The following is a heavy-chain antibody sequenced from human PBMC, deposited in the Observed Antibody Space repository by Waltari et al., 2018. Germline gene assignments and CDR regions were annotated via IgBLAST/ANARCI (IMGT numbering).Heavy chain of an antibody. CDR1: GFTFSSYA. D-gene: IGHD7-27*01. V-gene: IGHV3-23*01. CDR2: ISGSGGST. CDR3: AKATGGVYYYYGMDV. J-gene: IGHJ6*02. Sequence: EVQLLESGGGLVQPGGSLRLSCAASGFTFSSYAMSWVRQAPGKGLEWVSAISGSGGSTYYADSVKGRFTISRDNSKNTLNLQMNSLRAEDTAVYYCAKATGGVYYYYGMDVWGQGTTVTVSS.